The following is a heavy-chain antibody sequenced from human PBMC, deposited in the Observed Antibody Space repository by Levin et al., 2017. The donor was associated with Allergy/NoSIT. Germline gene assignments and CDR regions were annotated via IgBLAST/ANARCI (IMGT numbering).Heavy chain of an antibody. V-gene: IGHV1-18*01. J-gene: IGHJ6*02. CDR2: ISAYNGNT. Sequence: GESLKISCKASGYTFTSYGISWVRQAPGQGLEWMGWISAYNGNTNYAQKLQGRVTMTTDTSTSTAYMELRSLRSDDTAVYYCARVIVATRYYYYYGMDGWGQGTTVTVSS. CDR1: GYTFTSYG. D-gene: IGHD5-12*01. CDR3: ARVIVATRYYYYYGMDG.